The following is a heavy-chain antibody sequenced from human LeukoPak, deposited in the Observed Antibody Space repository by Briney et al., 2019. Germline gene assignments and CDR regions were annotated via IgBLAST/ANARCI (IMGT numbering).Heavy chain of an antibody. V-gene: IGHV3-23*01. CDR1: GFTFSSYD. J-gene: IGHJ4*02. Sequence: GRSLRLSCAASGFTFSSYDMSWVRQAPGKGLEWVSAISGSGGSTYYADSVKGRFTISRDNSRDTLYLQMNSLRAEDTAVYYCARDQSSGSYFDYWGQGTLVTVSS. CDR3: ARDQSSGSYFDY. CDR2: ISGSGGST. D-gene: IGHD6-19*01.